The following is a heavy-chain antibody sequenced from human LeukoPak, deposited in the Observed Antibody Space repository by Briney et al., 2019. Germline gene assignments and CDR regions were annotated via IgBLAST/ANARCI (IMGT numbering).Heavy chain of an antibody. J-gene: IGHJ4*02. D-gene: IGHD1-26*01. V-gene: IGHV1-8*03. CDR2: MNTNRGYT. CDR1: GYTFTTYN. Sequence: ASVKVSCKASGYTFTTYNINWVRQATGQGPEWMGWMNTNRGYTSYPQKFRGRVTITKDTSISTAYMELSSLRPENTAVNYLSRGAGSIDYWGQGTLVTVSS. CDR3: SRGAGSIDY.